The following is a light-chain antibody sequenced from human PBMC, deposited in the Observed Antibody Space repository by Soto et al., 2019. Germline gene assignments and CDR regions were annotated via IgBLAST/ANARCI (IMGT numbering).Light chain of an antibody. V-gene: IGKV1-9*01. J-gene: IGKJ4*01. CDR2: GAS. CDR3: QQVKSLPLT. Sequence: IELTQSPPFLSASVGDRVTITCRADEGITTYLAWYQQQPGKAPKVLIYGASTLQNGVPPRFSGSGAGTEFTLTNSSLQPEDFATYDCQQVKSLPLTFGGGTKVEVK. CDR1: EGITTY.